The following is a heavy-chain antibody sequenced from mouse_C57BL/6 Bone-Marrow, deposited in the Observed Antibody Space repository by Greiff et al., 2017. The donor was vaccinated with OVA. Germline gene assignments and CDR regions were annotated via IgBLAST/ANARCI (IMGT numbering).Heavy chain of an antibody. J-gene: IGHJ3*01. V-gene: IGHV1-69*01. CDR2: IDPSDGYT. CDR3: AKREFAY. CDR1: GYTFTSYW. Sequence: QVQLQQPGAELVMPGASVKLSCKASGYTFTSYWMHWVKQRPGQGLEWIGEIDPSDGYTNYNQKFKGKSTLTVDKSSSTAYMQLSSLTSEASAFYYCAKREFAYWGQGTLVTVSA.